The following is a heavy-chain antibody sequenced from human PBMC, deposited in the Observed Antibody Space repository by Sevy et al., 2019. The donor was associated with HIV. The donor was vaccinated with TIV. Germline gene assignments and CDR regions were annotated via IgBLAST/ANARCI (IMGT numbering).Heavy chain of an antibody. CDR3: AKRRVQSGLSGGGANYGMDV. CDR1: GFNFSPYA. D-gene: IGHD2-8*02. V-gene: IGHV3-23*01. J-gene: IGHJ6*02. Sequence: GGSLRLSCAASGFNFSPYAMHWIRQGPGKGLEWVSTLIGGGRRTYYADSVTGRFIISRDNSRNTLYLQMNSLRAEDTAIYYCAKRRVQSGLSGGGANYGMDVCGRWTTVTVSS. CDR2: LIGGGRRT.